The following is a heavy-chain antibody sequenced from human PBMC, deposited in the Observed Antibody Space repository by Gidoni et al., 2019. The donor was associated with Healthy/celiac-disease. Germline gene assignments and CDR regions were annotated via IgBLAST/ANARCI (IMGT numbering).Heavy chain of an antibody. CDR1: GGTFSSYA. CDR3: ARDKFLVRGYSGYEFDY. Sequence: QVQLVQSGAEVKTPGSSVKVSCKASGGTFSSYAISWVRQAPGQGLEWMGGIIPIFGTANYAQRFQGRVTITADESTSTAYMELSSLRSEDTAGYDCARDKFLVRGYSGYEFDYWGQGTLVTVSS. D-gene: IGHD5-12*01. J-gene: IGHJ4*02. CDR2: IIPIFGTA. V-gene: IGHV1-69*01.